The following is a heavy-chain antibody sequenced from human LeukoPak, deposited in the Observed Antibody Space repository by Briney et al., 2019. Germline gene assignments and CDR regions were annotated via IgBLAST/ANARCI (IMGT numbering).Heavy chain of an antibody. CDR2: ISSSSSTI. CDR3: ARSGYCSSTSCTDDYYYGMDV. D-gene: IGHD2-2*01. V-gene: IGHV3-48*01. J-gene: IGHJ6*02. Sequence: GGSLRLSCAASGFTFSSYSMNWVRQAPGKGPEWVSYISSSSSTIYYADSVKGRFTISRDNAKNSLYLQMNSLRAEDTAVYYCARSGYCSSTSCTDDYYYGMDVWGQGTTVTVSS. CDR1: GFTFSSYS.